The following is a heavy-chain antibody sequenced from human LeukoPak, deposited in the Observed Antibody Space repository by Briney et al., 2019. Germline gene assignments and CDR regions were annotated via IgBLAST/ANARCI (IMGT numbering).Heavy chain of an antibody. J-gene: IGHJ4*02. CDR2: LSSSSIYL. D-gene: IGHD6-13*01. CDR3: ARSFLSIAAAATDY. Sequence: EWVSSLSSSSIYLYYADSVKGRFTISRDNAKNSLYLQMNSLRAEDTAVYYCARSFLSIAAAATDYWGQGTLVTVSS. V-gene: IGHV3-21*01.